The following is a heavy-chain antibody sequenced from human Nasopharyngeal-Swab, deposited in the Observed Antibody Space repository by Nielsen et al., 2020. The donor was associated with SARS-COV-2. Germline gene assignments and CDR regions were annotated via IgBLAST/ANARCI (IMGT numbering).Heavy chain of an antibody. V-gene: IGHV3-64D*09. D-gene: IGHD3-10*01. Sequence: GESLKISCSASGFTFSSYAMHWDRQVPGKGLEYVSAISSNGGSTYYADSVKGRFTISRDNSKNTLYLQMSSLRAEDTAVYYCVRITMVRGADYWGQGTLVTVSS. CDR3: VRITMVRGADY. CDR1: GFTFSSYA. CDR2: ISSNGGST. J-gene: IGHJ4*02.